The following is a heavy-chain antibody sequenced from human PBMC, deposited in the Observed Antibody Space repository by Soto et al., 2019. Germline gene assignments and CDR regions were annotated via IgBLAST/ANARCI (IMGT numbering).Heavy chain of an antibody. CDR1: GFNFSNHW. D-gene: IGHD2-21*02. V-gene: IGHV3-74*01. Sequence: VHLVESGGGLVQPGGSLRLSCAASGFNFSNHWMHWVRQRPGEGLVWVSRITSDGKSKAYAESVKGRFAISRDNAKNTLYLQMNGLTAEDRAVYYCARESGDWPLNWFDPWGQGTLVTVSS. CDR3: ARESGDWPLNWFDP. J-gene: IGHJ5*02. CDR2: ITSDGKSK.